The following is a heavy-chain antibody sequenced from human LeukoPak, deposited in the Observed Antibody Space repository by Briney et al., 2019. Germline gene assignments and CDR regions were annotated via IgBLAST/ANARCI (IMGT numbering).Heavy chain of an antibody. D-gene: IGHD2-2*01. J-gene: IGHJ4*02. CDR2: INWNGGST. Sequence: GGSLRLSSAASGFTFSSYGMSWVRQAPGKGLEWVSGINWNGGSTGYADSVKGRFTISRDNAKNSLYLQMNSLRAEDTALYYCARAYLGYCSSTSCRDFDYWGQGTLVTVSS. CDR1: GFTFSSYG. V-gene: IGHV3-20*04. CDR3: ARAYLGYCSSTSCRDFDY.